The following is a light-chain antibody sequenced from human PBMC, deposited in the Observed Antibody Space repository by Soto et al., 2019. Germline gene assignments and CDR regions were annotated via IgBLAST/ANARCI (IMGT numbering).Light chain of an antibody. CDR1: QSITTY. J-gene: IGKJ1*01. Sequence: DIQMTQSPSSLSASVGDRVTVTCRASQSITTYLNWYQQKPGKAPKLLIYAASSLQSGVPSRFSGSGPGTDFTLTITSLQPEDFATYICQQSYGTPWTFGRGTKVEIK. CDR3: QQSYGTPWT. CDR2: AAS. V-gene: IGKV1-39*01.